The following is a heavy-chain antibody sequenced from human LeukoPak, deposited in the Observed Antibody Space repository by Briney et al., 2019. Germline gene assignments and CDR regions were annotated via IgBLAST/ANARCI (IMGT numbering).Heavy chain of an antibody. D-gene: IGHD6-13*01. CDR1: GGSISSYY. CDR2: IYYSGST. CDR3: ARSEQQLEFQH. Sequence: KPSETLSLTCTVSGGSISSYYWSWIRQPPGKGLEWIGYIYYSGSTNYNPSLKSRVTISVDTSKNQFFLKLSSVTAADTAVYYCARSEQQLEFQHWGQGTLVTVSS. J-gene: IGHJ1*01. V-gene: IGHV4-59*08.